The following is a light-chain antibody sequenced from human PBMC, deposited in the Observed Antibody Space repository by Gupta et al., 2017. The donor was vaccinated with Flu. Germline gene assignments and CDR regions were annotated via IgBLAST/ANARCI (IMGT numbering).Light chain of an antibody. V-gene: IGLV7-46*01. J-gene: IGLJ3*02. CDR3: LLSQSGARV. Sequence: QAVVTQEPSLTVSPGGTVPPTCDSSLGPVTSVHYPYWFQQRPGQAPVTLIYDTNNKHSWTPARFSGSLLGDKAALTLSGAQPEDEADYYCLLSQSGARVFGGGTKLTVL. CDR2: DTN. CDR1: LGPVTSVHY.